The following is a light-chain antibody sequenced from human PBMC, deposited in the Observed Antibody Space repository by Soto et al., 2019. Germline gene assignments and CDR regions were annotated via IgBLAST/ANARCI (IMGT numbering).Light chain of an antibody. V-gene: IGKV3-20*01. CDR1: QSVSSIY. CDR3: QQYHKWPPIT. CDR2: GAS. Sequence: EIVLTQSPGTLSLSPGERATLSCRASQSVSSIYLGWYQQKPGQAPRLLIYGASSRATGIPDRFSGSGSGTEFTLTISSLQSEDSAVYYCQQYHKWPPITFGQGTRLEIK. J-gene: IGKJ5*01.